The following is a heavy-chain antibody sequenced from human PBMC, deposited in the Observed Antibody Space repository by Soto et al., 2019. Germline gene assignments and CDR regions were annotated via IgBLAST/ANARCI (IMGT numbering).Heavy chain of an antibody. V-gene: IGHV3-30-3*01. D-gene: IGHD6-25*01. CDR2: ITTDGSNK. Sequence: GGSLRLSCSASGFTFSNYGIHWVRQTPGKGLEWVAVITTDGSNKYYADSVKGRFTISRDNSKNTLYLQMNNLKTEDTAVYFCARDRNGGYVAYFDYWGLGTLVTVSS. CDR1: GFTFSNYG. CDR3: ARDRNGGYVAYFDY. J-gene: IGHJ4*02.